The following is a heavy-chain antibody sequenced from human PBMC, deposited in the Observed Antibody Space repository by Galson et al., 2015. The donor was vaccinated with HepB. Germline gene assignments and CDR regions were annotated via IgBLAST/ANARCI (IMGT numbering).Heavy chain of an antibody. V-gene: IGHV3-23*01. CDR3: AKQEEGFLEWLSSPFDY. Sequence: SLRLSCAASGFTFSSYAMSWVRQAPGKGLEWVSAISGSGGSTYYADSVKGRFTISRDNSKNMLYLQMNSLRAEDTAVYYCAKQEEGFLEWLSSPFDYWGQGTLVTVSS. CDR1: GFTFSSYA. J-gene: IGHJ4*02. CDR2: ISGSGGST. D-gene: IGHD3-3*01.